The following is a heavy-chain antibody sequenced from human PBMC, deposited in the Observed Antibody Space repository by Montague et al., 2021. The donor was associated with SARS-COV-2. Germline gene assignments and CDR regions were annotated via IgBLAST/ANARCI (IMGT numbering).Heavy chain of an antibody. Sequence: SETLSLTCTVSGGSFSSSIYYWGWIRQPPGKGLEWIGNINYSGRTYYNPSLQSRVTISVDTSKNHISLKLTSVTAADTAAYYCARDLSGCGQQLISKWGMDVWGQGATATVSS. J-gene: IGHJ6*02. CDR1: GGSFSSSIYY. V-gene: IGHV4-39*07. D-gene: IGHD6-13*01. CDR3: ARDLSGCGQQLISKWGMDV. CDR2: INYSGRT.